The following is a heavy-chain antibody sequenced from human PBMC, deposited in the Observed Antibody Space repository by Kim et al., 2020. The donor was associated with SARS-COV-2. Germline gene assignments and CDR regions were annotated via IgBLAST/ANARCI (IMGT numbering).Heavy chain of an antibody. J-gene: IGHJ2*01. CDR1: GFTFSFYS. CDR3: ARDWRGYGDPAHWYFDL. CDR2: ISYDGSKT. D-gene: IGHD4-17*01. V-gene: IGHV3-30*04. Sequence: GGSLRLSCAASGFTFSFYSMHWGRQAPGKGLEWVAVISYDGSKTYYADSVKGRFTISRDNSKNTLYLQMNSLRPDDTAIYYCARDWRGYGDPAHWYFDLWGRGSLVTVSS.